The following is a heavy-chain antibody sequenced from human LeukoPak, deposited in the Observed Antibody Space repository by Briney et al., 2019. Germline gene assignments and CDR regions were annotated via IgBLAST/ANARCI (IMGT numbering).Heavy chain of an antibody. D-gene: IGHD2-2*02. CDR2: INHSGST. J-gene: IGHJ2*01. Sequence: SETLCLTCAVYGGSFSGYYWSWIRQPPGKGLEWIGEINHSGSTNYNPSLKSRVTISVDTSKNQFSLKLSSVTAADSAVYYCARARIPRSWYFDLWGRGTLVTVSS. CDR3: ARARIPRSWYFDL. V-gene: IGHV4-34*01. CDR1: GGSFSGYY.